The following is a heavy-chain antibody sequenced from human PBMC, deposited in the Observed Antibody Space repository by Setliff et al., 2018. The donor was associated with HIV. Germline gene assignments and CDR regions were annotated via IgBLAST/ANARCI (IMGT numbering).Heavy chain of an antibody. CDR2: ITHSGST. D-gene: IGHD2-15*01. Sequence: SQTLSLTCAVYGGSFSGYYWTWIRQPPGKGLEWIGEITHSGSTNYNPSLETRVTISVDTSKNQFALKLSSVTAADTAVYYCARGRHCMDGRCYPHYYYYHYMDVWAKGTTVTVSS. J-gene: IGHJ6*03. V-gene: IGHV4-34*01. CDR3: ARGRHCMDGRCYPHYYYYHYMDV. CDR1: GGSFSGYY.